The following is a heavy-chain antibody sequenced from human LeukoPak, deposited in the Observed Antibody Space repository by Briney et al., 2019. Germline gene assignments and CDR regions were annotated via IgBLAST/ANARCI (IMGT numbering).Heavy chain of an antibody. Sequence: GGSLRLSCAASGFTFSSYGMHWVRQAPGKGLEWVAFIRYDGSNKYYADSVKGRFTISRDNSKNTLYPQMNSLRAEDTAVHYCAKDHRGATTPDYWGQGTLVTVSS. CDR1: GFTFSSYG. D-gene: IGHD1-26*01. V-gene: IGHV3-30*02. J-gene: IGHJ4*02. CDR2: IRYDGSNK. CDR3: AKDHRGATTPDY.